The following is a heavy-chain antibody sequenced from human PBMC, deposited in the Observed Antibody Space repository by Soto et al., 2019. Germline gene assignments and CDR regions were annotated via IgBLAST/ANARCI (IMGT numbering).Heavy chain of an antibody. CDR2: IYYSGST. Sequence: SETLSLTCSVSGGSISSGGYYWNWIRQHPGKGLEWIGYIYYSGSTHYNPSLKSRVTISVDTSKNQFSLKLNSVTAADTAVYYCARDPSIAYFYGMDVWGQGTTVT. D-gene: IGHD6-13*01. J-gene: IGHJ6*02. CDR3: ARDPSIAYFYGMDV. V-gene: IGHV4-31*03. CDR1: GGSISSGGYY.